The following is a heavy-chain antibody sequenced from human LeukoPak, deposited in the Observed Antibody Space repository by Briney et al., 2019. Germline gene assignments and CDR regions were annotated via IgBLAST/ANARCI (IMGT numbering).Heavy chain of an antibody. CDR1: GFTFSTYA. CDR2: ISYDGSNT. CDR3: ARDIGYNWFDP. Sequence: PGGSLRLSCAASGFTFSTYAMHWVRQAPGKGLEWVAVISYDGSNTYSADSVKGRFTLSRDNSKNTLFLQMNSLRAEDTAVYYCARDIGYNWFDPWGQGTLVTVSS. V-gene: IGHV3-30-3*01. J-gene: IGHJ5*02.